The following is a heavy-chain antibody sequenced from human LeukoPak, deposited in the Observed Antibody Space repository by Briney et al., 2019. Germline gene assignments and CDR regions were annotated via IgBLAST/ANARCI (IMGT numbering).Heavy chain of an antibody. V-gene: IGHV5-10-1*01. CDR3: ARHLEQSSGY. Sequence: GESLRISFKASGYSFTNYCIYWVRQMPGKGLEWMGRIDPSDSYPNYSPSFQGHVTISVDKSISTAYLQWSSLKASDTAMYYCARHLEQSSGYWGQGTLVTVSS. CDR1: GYSFTNYC. CDR2: IDPSDSYP. J-gene: IGHJ4*02. D-gene: IGHD6-19*01.